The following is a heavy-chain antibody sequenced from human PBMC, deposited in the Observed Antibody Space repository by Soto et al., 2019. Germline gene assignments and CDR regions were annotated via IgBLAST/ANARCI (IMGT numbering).Heavy chain of an antibody. V-gene: IGHV1-69*13. CDR3: ARGRKGYNVDY. CDR1: GGTFTSYT. J-gene: IGHJ4*02. D-gene: IGHD5-12*01. CDR2: IMPVAGSA. Sequence: GASVKVSCKASGGTFTSYTVIWVLQAPGEGLEWVGAIMPVAGSAYYAPKFQGRATIVADGSMTTASMELRNLRSEDTAMYYCARGRKGYNVDYWGQGTLVTVSS.